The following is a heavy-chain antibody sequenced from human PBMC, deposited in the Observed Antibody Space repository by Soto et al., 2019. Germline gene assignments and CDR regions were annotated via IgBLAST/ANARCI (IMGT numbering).Heavy chain of an antibody. D-gene: IGHD3-10*01. Sequence: GGSLRLSCAASGFTFSSYAMSWVRQAPGKGLEWVSAISGSGGSTYYADSVKGRFTISRDNSKNTLYLQMNSLRAEDTAVYYCANLNYFGSGSHYKSPGGSRYGMDVWGQGTTVTVSS. J-gene: IGHJ6*02. V-gene: IGHV3-23*01. CDR2: ISGSGGST. CDR3: ANLNYFGSGSHYKSPGGSRYGMDV. CDR1: GFTFSSYA.